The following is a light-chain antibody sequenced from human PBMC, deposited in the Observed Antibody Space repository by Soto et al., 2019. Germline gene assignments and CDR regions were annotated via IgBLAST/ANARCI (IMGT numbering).Light chain of an antibody. CDR2: DAS. V-gene: IGKV3-11*01. Sequence: EMVLTQSPATLSLSPGERATLSCRASQSVGGHLAWYQQKPGQAPRLLIYDASDRATGIPARFSGSGSETDFTLTISSLEPDDFAVYYCQQRNNWPPSITFGQGTRLEI. CDR3: QQRNNWPPSIT. J-gene: IGKJ5*01. CDR1: QSVGGH.